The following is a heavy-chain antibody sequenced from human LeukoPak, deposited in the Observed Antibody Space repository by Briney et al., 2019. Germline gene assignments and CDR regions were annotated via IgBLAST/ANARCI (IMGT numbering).Heavy chain of an antibody. J-gene: IGHJ4*02. CDR1: GGSFSGYY. D-gene: IGHD2-2*01. CDR2: ISHGGLT. V-gene: IGHV4-34*01. CDR3: GIFMDVVPGSMR. Sequence: SETLSLTCAVYGGSFSGYYWSWIRQSPGKGLEWIGEISHGGLTKHNPSLKSRVTMSQETSTRQFYLKMNSMTAADTGVYYCGIFMDVVPGSMRWGLGTLVPVSS.